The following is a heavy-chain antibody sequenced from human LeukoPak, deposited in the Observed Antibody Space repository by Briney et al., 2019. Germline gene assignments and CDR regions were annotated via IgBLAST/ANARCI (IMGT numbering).Heavy chain of an antibody. D-gene: IGHD3-22*01. CDR2: IKSKTDGGTT. J-gene: IGHJ4*02. CDR3: TTDSETYYYDSSAYYYGSFDY. Sequence: GGSLRLSCAASGFTFSSYAMSWVRQAPGKGLEWVGRIKSKTDGGTTDYAAPVKGRFTISRDDSKNTLYLQMNSLKTEDTAVYYCTTDSETYYYDSSAYYYGSFDYWGQGTLVTVSS. CDR1: GFTFSSYA. V-gene: IGHV3-15*01.